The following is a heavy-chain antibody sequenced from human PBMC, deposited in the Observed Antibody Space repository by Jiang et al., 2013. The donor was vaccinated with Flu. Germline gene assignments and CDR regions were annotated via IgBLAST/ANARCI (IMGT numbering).Heavy chain of an antibody. J-gene: IGHJ4*02. CDR1: GGSISSYY. V-gene: IGHV4-59*01. CDR2: IYYSGST. CDR3: AREVEGRGYSYGFLFDY. D-gene: IGHD5-18*01. Sequence: PGLVKPSETLSLTCTVSGGSISSYYWSWIRQPPGKGLEWIGYIYYSGSTNYNPSLKSRVTISVDTSKNQFSLKLSSVTAADTAVYYCAREVEGRGYSYGFLFDYWGQGTLVTVSS.